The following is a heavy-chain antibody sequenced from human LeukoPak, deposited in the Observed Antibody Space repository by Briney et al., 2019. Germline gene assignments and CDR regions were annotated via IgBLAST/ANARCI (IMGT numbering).Heavy chain of an antibody. CDR3: PALDY. Sequence: PGGSLRLSCAASGFTFSSSWMSWIRQAPGKGLEWVANIKEDGSEKYYVDSVKGRFTISRDNAQNSLYLHMNSLRAEDTATYGYPALDYWGQGTLVTVSS. J-gene: IGHJ4*02. D-gene: IGHD2-2*03. V-gene: IGHV3-7*01. CDR2: IKEDGSEK. CDR1: GFTFSSSW.